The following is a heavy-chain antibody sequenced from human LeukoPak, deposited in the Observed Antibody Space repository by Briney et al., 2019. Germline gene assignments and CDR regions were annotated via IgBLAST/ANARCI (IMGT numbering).Heavy chain of an antibody. V-gene: IGHV3-23*01. CDR1: GFTFRNYA. CDR3: ERGTINLVDY. D-gene: IGHD2-15*01. Sequence: GGSLRLSCAASGFTFRNYAMTWVRQAPGKGLEWVSEINDNGDDTYYADFVKGRFTISRDNSKNTVYLQMNSLRVDDTAVYYCERGTINLVDYWGQGTLVTVSS. J-gene: IGHJ4*02. CDR2: INDNGDDT.